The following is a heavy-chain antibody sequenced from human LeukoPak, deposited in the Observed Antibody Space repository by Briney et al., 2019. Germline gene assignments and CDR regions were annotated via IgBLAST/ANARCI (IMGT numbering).Heavy chain of an antibody. CDR2: IYSSVSS. CDR1: GGSISGFY. Sequence: PSETLSLTCNVSGGSISGFYWSWIRQPAGKTLEWIGRIYSSVSSNSNPSLKSRVTMSVDTSKNQFSLKLSSVTAADTAVYYCARGVGYSSSWYGYYFDYWGQGTLVTVSS. V-gene: IGHV4-4*07. J-gene: IGHJ4*02. CDR3: ARGVGYSSSWYGYYFDY. D-gene: IGHD6-13*01.